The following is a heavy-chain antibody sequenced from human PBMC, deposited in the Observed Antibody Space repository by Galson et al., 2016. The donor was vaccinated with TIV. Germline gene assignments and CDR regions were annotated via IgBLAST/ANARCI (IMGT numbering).Heavy chain of an antibody. V-gene: IGHV4-59*01. Sequence: ETLSLTCTVSGGSISSYYWSWIRRPPGKGLEWIGYIYYSGSTNYNPSLKSRVTITVDTSKNQFSLKLSSVTAADTAVYYCARDFTDSSGYYHTHWYFDLCGRGPLVTVSS. CDR3: ARDFTDSSGYYHTHWYFDL. CDR2: IYYSGST. J-gene: IGHJ2*01. D-gene: IGHD3-22*01. CDR1: GGSISSYY.